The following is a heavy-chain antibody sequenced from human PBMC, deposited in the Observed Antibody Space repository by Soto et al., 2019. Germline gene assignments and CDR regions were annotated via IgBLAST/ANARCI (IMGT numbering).Heavy chain of an antibody. J-gene: IGHJ3*02. CDR1: GYTFTSYG. D-gene: IGHD5-12*01. CDR3: ARDSEEMATITDAFDI. CDR2: ISADKGNT. Sequence: QVQLVQSGAEVKKPGASVKVSCKASGYTFTSYGISWVRQAPGQGLEWMGWISADKGNTNYAQKLQGNVPMTTDTSTSTAYMELRSLRSDDTAVYYCARDSEEMATITDAFDIWGQGTMVTVSS. V-gene: IGHV1-18*01.